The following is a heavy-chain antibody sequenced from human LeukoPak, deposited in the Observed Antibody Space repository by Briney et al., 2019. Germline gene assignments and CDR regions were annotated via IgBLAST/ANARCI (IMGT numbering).Heavy chain of an antibody. V-gene: IGHV4-31*03. Sequence: PSETLSLTCTVSGGSISSGGYYWSWIRQHPGKGLEWIGYIYYSGSTYYNPSLKSRITISVDTSKNQFSLKLSSVTAADTAVYYCARGSYDILTAYESYYFDYWGQGTLVTVSS. D-gene: IGHD3-9*01. J-gene: IGHJ4*02. CDR1: GGSISSGGYY. CDR3: ARGSYDILTAYESYYFDY. CDR2: IYYSGST.